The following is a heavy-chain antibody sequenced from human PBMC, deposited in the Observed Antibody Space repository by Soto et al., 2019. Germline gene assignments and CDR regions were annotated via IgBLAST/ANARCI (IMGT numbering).Heavy chain of an antibody. CDR3: AKAHNFRFYYFTGGDY. CDR1: GFNFRLYP. Sequence: EVQLLESGGGLVQPGGSLRLSCGASGFNFRLYPMAWVRQAPGKGLEWVSSISGSGGSTFYADSVKGRFTISRDNSKNTMYLQMDTLRAGDSAVYYCAKAHNFRFYYFTGGDYWGQGTLVTVSS. D-gene: IGHD3-22*01. J-gene: IGHJ4*02. V-gene: IGHV3-23*01. CDR2: ISGSGGST.